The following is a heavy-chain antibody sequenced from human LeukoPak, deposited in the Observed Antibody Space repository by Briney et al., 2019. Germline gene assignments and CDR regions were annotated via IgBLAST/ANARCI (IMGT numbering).Heavy chain of an antibody. CDR1: GGSFSSHY. J-gene: IGHJ3*02. Sequence: PSETLSLTCTVSGGSFSSHYWSWIRQPPGKGLEWIGCISYIGSTNYNPSLKSRVTISVDTSKNQFSLKLSSVTAADTAVYYCARDPTTVTKGLDIWGQGTMVTVSS. D-gene: IGHD4-17*01. V-gene: IGHV4-59*11. CDR2: ISYIGST. CDR3: ARDPTTVTKGLDI.